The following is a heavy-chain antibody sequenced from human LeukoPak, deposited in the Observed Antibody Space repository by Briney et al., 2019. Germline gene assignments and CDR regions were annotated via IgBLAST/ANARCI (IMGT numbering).Heavy chain of an antibody. CDR3: ARRAYGDYLHYYFDY. J-gene: IGHJ4*02. CDR2: IIPIFGTA. D-gene: IGHD4-17*01. CDR1: GGTFSSYA. V-gene: IGHV1-69*05. Sequence: SVKVSCKASGGTFSSYAISWVRQAPGQGLEWMGGIIPIFGTANYAQKFQGRVTMTTDTSTSTAYMELRSLRSDDTAVYYCARRAYGDYLHYYFDYWGQGTLVTVSS.